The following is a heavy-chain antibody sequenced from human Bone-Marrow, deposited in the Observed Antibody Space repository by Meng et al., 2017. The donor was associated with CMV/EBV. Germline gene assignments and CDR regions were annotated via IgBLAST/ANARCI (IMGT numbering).Heavy chain of an antibody. V-gene: IGHV1-2*02. D-gene: IGHD2-2*03. CDR2: INPNSGGT. CDR1: GCTFTGYH. J-gene: IGHJ6*02. CDR3: ARGGGRSGGYCSSTSSKGMDV. Sequence: ASVQVSCKASGCTFTGYHMHSVRQAPGQGLEWMGWINPNSGGTNYAQKCQGRVTMTRDTSISTAYMELSRLRSDDTAVYYWARGGGRSGGYCSSTSSKGMDVWGQGTTVTVSS.